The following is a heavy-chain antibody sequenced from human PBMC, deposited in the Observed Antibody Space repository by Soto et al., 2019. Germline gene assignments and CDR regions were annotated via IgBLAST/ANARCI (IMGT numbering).Heavy chain of an antibody. Sequence: GESLKISCKGSGYSFTSYWIGWVRQMPGKGLEWMGIIYPGDSDTRYSPSFQGQVTISADKSISTAYLQWSSLKASDTAMYYCARAGFLEWFNYCMDVWGQGTTVTVSS. V-gene: IGHV5-51*01. CDR3: ARAGFLEWFNYCMDV. D-gene: IGHD3-3*01. CDR2: IYPGDSDT. CDR1: GYSFTSYW. J-gene: IGHJ6*02.